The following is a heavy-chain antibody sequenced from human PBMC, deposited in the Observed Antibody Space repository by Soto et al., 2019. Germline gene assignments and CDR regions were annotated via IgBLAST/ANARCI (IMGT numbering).Heavy chain of an antibody. J-gene: IGHJ6*04. V-gene: IGHV4-59*01. CDR1: GGSISSYY. D-gene: IGHD5-18*01. CDR2: IYYSGST. Sequence: SETLSLTCTVSGGSISSYYWSWIRRPPGKGLEWIGYIYYSGSTNYNPSLKSRVTISVDTSKNQFSLKLSSVTAADTAVYYCASAEVDTAMGIEHYYYGREVWGNGKPVIVSA. CDR3: ASAEVDTAMGIEHYYYGREV.